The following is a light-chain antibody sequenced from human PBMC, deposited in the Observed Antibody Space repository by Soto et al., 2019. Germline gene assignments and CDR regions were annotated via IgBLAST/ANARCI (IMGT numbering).Light chain of an antibody. CDR3: QQSYSAPPLT. J-gene: IGKJ4*01. V-gene: IGKV1-39*01. CDR2: AAS. Sequence: IQMTQSPSSLSASVGDRVTITCRASQSISKYLNWYQQKPGKTPKLLIYAASSLHSGVPSRFSGSGSGTDFTLAISSLQTEDFATYYYQQSYSAPPLTFGGGTNVEFK. CDR1: QSISKY.